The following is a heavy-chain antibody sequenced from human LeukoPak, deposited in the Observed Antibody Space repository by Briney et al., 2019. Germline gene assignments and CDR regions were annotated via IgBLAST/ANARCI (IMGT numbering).Heavy chain of an antibody. CDR3: ANAVCTTSSCSGFYGMDV. CDR1: AFTFSTYA. J-gene: IGHJ6*02. V-gene: IGHV3-23*01. CDR2: ISSGGGTT. D-gene: IGHD2-2*01. Sequence: PGGSLRLSCAASAFTFSTYAMNWVRQAPGKGLEWVSSISSGGGTTYYADSVKGRFTISRDNSKNTLYLQMNSLRPEDTAMHYCANAVCTTSSCSGFYGMDVWGQGTTVAVSS.